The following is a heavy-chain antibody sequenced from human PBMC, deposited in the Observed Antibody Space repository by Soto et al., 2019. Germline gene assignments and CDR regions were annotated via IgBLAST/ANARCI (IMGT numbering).Heavy chain of an antibody. CDR2: INVANGNT. J-gene: IGHJ4*02. Sequence: QVQLVQSGAEVKKPGASVKVSCKASGYDFSSYPINWVRQAPGQRPEWVGWINVANGNTQYLRKVQDRITITRDTSAATVYMLLSSLRSEDTAVYFCARRGLPSTIGGAAWAYLDHWGQGTLVTVSS. D-gene: IGHD1-26*01. CDR1: GYDFSSYP. CDR3: ARRGLPSTIGGAAWAYLDH. V-gene: IGHV1-3*01.